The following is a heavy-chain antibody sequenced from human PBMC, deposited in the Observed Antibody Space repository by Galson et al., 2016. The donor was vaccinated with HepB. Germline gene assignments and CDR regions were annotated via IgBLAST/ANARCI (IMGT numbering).Heavy chain of an antibody. CDR1: GFTLGSYW. Sequence: SLRLSCAASGFTLGSYWMSWVRQAPGKGLEWVANIRQDGVEKDYVDSVKGRFTISRDNAKNSQYLQMNSLRVEDTAVYFCAKYSATEASFEDWGQGTLVTVSS. CDR2: IRQDGVEK. D-gene: IGHD5-12*01. CDR3: AKYSATEASFED. J-gene: IGHJ4*02. V-gene: IGHV3-7*03.